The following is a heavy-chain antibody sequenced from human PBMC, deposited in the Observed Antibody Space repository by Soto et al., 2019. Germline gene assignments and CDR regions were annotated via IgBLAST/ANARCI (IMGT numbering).Heavy chain of an antibody. D-gene: IGHD6-19*01. CDR3: ARDGSYSSGWTGYFDY. V-gene: IGHV1-24*01. Sequence: ASVKVSCKVSGYTLTELSMHWVRQAPGKGLEWMGGFDPEDGETIYAQKFQGRVTMTEDTSTDTAYMELSSLRSEDTAVYYCARDGSYSSGWTGYFDYWGQGTLVTVSS. CDR2: FDPEDGET. J-gene: IGHJ4*02. CDR1: GYTLTELS.